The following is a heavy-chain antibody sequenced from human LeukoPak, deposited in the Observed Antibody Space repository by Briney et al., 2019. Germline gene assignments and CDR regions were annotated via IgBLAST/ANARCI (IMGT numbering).Heavy chain of an antibody. CDR1: GGSISRYY. J-gene: IGHJ4*02. CDR3: ARHECGGSCYPEDY. CDR2: IYYTGNT. V-gene: IGHV4-59*08. D-gene: IGHD2-15*01. Sequence: SETLSLTCTVSGGSISRYYWSWIRQSPGKGLGWIGYIYYTGNTNYNPSLESRVIISVDTSKNQFSLKLSSVTAADTAVYYCARHECGGSCYPEDYWGQGTLVTVSS.